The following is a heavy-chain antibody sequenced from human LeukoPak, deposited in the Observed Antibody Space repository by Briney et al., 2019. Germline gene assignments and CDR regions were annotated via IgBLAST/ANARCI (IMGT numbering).Heavy chain of an antibody. Sequence: SETLSLTCIVSGAPIRSSTYYWGWIRQSPGKGLEWIASVHHSGSTYDNPPLKSRVTISVDTSKNHFSLKLTSVSAADTAVYYCARRSTVAGRGRFDPWGQGTLVTVSS. CDR1: GAPIRSSTYY. CDR3: ARRSTVAGRGRFDP. CDR2: VHHSGST. V-gene: IGHV4-39*02. J-gene: IGHJ5*02. D-gene: IGHD6-19*01.